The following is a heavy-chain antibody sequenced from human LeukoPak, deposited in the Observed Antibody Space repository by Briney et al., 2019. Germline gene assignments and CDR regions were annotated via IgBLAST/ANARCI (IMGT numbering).Heavy chain of an antibody. Sequence: ASVKVSCEASGYTFPSYLMHWVRQAPGQGLEWMGIINPTGGSTTYAQKFQGRVTMTRDTSTSTVYMELSSLRSDDTAVYYCARTAARRFDYWGQGTLVTVSS. CDR3: ARTAARRFDY. V-gene: IGHV1-46*01. CDR1: GYTFPSYL. CDR2: INPTGGST. D-gene: IGHD6-6*01. J-gene: IGHJ4*02.